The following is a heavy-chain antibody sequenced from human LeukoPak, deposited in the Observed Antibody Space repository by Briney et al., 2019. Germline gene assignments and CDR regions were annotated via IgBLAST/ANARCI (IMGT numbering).Heavy chain of an antibody. Sequence: GGSLRLSCAASGFTFSSYAVSWVRQAPGKGLEWVSAISGSGGGTYYADSVKGRFTISRDNSKNTLYLQMNSLGTDDTAVYYCAKTTTGYSSGRYPGWPVDYWGQGTLVTVSS. D-gene: IGHD6-19*01. CDR2: ISGSGGGT. CDR3: AKTTTGYSSGRYPGWPVDY. CDR1: GFTFSSYA. J-gene: IGHJ4*02. V-gene: IGHV3-23*01.